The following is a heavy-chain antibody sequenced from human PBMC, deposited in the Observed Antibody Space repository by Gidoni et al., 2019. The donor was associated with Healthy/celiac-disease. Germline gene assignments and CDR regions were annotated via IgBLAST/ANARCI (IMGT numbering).Heavy chain of an antibody. J-gene: IGHJ6*02. V-gene: IGHV3-23*01. CDR1: GFTFSSHA. Sequence: EVQLLESGGGLVQPGGSLRLSCAASGFTFSSHAMSWVRQAPGKGLEWVSAISGSGGSTYYADSVKGRFTISRDNSKNTLYLQMNSLRAEDTAVYYCAKDVAARPYYYYGMDVWGQGTTVTVSS. D-gene: IGHD6-6*01. CDR2: ISGSGGST. CDR3: AKDVAARPYYYYGMDV.